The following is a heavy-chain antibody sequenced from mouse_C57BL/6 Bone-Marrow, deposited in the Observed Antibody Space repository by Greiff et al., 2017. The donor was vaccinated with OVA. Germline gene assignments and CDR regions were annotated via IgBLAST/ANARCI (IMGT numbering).Heavy chain of an antibody. Sequence: EVKLMESGPGLVKPSQYLSLTCSVTGYSITSGYYWNWIRQFPGNKLEWMGYISYDGSNNYNPSLKNRISITRDTSKNQFFLKLNSVTTEDTATYYCARVVSYWGQGTTLTVSS. V-gene: IGHV3-6*01. CDR1: GYSITSGYY. CDR2: ISYDGSN. CDR3: ARVVSY. J-gene: IGHJ2*01.